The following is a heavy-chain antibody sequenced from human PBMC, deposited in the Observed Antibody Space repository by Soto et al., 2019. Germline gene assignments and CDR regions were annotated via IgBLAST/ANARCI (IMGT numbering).Heavy chain of an antibody. CDR2: ISGSGGST. CDR1: GFTFSSYA. CDR3: AKPLYCSGGSCYSFFGAEYFQH. Sequence: PGGSLRLSCAASGFTFSSYAMSWVRQAPGKGLEWVSAISGSGGSTYYADSVKGRFTISRDNSKNTLYPQMNSLRAEDTAVYYCAKPLYCSGGSCYSFFGAEYFQHWGQGTLVTVSS. D-gene: IGHD2-15*01. V-gene: IGHV3-23*01. J-gene: IGHJ1*01.